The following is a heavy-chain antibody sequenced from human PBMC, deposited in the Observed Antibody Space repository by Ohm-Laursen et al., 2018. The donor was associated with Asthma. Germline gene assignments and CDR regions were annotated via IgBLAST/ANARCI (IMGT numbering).Heavy chain of an antibody. D-gene: IGHD2-2*01. CDR3: ARDPPPSCSSSINCYFIDY. CDR1: GYTFTSYG. J-gene: IGHJ4*02. CDR2: ISAYNGNT. V-gene: IGHV1-18*01. Sequence: SVKVSCKSSGYTFTSYGISWVRQAPGQGLEWMGWISAYNGNTKYAQKFQGRVTMTTDTSTSTAYMELRSLRSDDTAVYYCARDPPPSCSSSINCYFIDYWGQGTLVTVSS.